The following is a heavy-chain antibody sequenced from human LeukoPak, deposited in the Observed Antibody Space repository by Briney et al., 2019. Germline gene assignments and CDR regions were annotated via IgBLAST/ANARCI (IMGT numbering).Heavy chain of an antibody. V-gene: IGHV7-4-1*02. D-gene: IGHD3-10*01. CDR3: ARESPRVRGVMGP. CDR1: GYTFTSYG. Sequence: ASLKVSCKASGYTFTSYGISWVRQAPGQGLEWMGWINTNTGNPTYAQGFTGRFVFSLDTSVSTAYLQISSLKAEDTAVYYCARESPRVRGVMGPWGQGTLVTVSS. J-gene: IGHJ5*02. CDR2: INTNTGNP.